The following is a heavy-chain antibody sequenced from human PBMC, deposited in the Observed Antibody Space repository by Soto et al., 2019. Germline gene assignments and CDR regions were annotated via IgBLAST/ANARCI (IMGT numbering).Heavy chain of an antibody. Sequence: ASVKVSCKASGYTFTSYGISWVRQAPGQGLEWMGWISAYKGNTNYAQKLQGRVTMTTDTSTSTAYIELRSLRSDDTALYYCARDCSGGSCYQRVVWFDPWGQGTLVTVSS. V-gene: IGHV1-18*01. CDR1: GYTFTSYG. CDR2: ISAYKGNT. CDR3: ARDCSGGSCYQRVVWFDP. J-gene: IGHJ5*02. D-gene: IGHD2-15*01.